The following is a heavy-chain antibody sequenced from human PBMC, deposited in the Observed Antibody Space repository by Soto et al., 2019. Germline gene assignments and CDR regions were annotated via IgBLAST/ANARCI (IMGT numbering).Heavy chain of an antibody. J-gene: IGHJ4*02. V-gene: IGHV1-69*02. CDR2: IIPILGIA. CDR1: GGTFSSYT. Sequence: SVKVSCKASGGTFSSYTISWVRQAPGQGLEWMGRIIPILGIANYAQKFQGRVTITADKSTSTAYMELSSLRSEDTAVYYCARGGFSQYYFDYWGQGTLVTVSS. D-gene: IGHD3-10*01. CDR3: ARGGFSQYYFDY.